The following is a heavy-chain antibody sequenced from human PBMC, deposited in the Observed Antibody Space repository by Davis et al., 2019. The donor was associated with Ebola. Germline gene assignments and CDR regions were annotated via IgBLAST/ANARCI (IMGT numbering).Heavy chain of an antibody. V-gene: IGHV3-23*01. D-gene: IGHD1-26*01. CDR3: AKDGSYYDFDY. CDR2: ISGGGDFT. CDR1: GFTVSSNY. Sequence: GESLKISCAASGFTVSSNYMSWVRQAPGKGLEWVSTISGGGDFTYYADSVKGRFTISRDNSKNTLDLQMNSLRAEDTAVYYCAKDGSYYDFDYWGQGTLVTVSS. J-gene: IGHJ4*02.